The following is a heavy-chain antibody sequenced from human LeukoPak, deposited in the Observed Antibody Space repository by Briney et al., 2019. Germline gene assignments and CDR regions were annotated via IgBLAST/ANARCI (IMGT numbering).Heavy chain of an antibody. CDR2: LDSGGTA. CDR3: AKYSRDYSDYVVYFDY. Sequence: GGSLRLSCAASGFTVSDNYMSWFRQAPGKGLEWLSVLDSGGTAIYADSVRGRFTISRDNSKNTLYLQMNSLRAEDTAVYYCAKYSRDYSDYVVYFDYWGQGTLVTVSS. CDR1: GFTVSDNY. V-gene: IGHV3-53*01. J-gene: IGHJ4*02. D-gene: IGHD4-11*01.